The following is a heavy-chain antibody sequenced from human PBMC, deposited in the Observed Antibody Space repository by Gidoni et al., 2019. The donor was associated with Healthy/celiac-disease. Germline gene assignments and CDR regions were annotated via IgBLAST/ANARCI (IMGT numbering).Heavy chain of an antibody. Sequence: STYYNPSLKSRVTISVDTSKNQFSLKLSSVTAADTAVYYCARPLRGYYGSGSEGYSGPPWFDPWGQGTLVTVSS. J-gene: IGHJ5*02. CDR3: ARPLRGYYGSGSEGYSGPPWFDP. D-gene: IGHD3-10*01. CDR2: ST. V-gene: IGHV4-39*01.